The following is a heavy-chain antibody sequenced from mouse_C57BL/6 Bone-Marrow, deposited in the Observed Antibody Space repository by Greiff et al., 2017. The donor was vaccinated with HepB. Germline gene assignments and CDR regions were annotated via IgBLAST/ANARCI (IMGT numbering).Heavy chain of an antibody. CDR3: ARGVMVTTPFAY. V-gene: IGHV1-50*01. D-gene: IGHD2-2*01. CDR2: IDPSDSYT. J-gene: IGHJ3*01. CDR1: GYTFTSYW. Sequence: QVHVKQPGAELVKPGASVKLSCKASGYTFTSYWMQWVKQRPGQGLEWIGEIDPSDSYTNYNQKFKGKATLTVDTSSSTAYMQLSSLTSEDSAVYYCARGVMVTTPFAYWGQGTLVTVSA.